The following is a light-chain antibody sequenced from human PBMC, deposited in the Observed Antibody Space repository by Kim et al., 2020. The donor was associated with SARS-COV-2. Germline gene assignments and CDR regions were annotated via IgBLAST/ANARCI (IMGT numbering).Light chain of an antibody. CDR3: NSRDSNDNVV. CDR2: GKN. J-gene: IGLJ2*01. V-gene: IGLV3-19*01. CDR1: SLRSYY. Sequence: SSELTQDPAVSVALGQTVRITCQGDSLRSYYATWYQHKPGQAPILVIYGKNNRPSGTPDRFSGSSSGNTASLTITGTQAGDEADYYCNSRDSNDNVVFGGGTKLTVL.